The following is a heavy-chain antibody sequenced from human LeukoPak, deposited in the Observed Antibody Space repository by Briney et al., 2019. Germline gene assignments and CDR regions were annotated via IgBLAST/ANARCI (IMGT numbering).Heavy chain of an antibody. CDR2: IIPILGIA. CDR1: GGTFSSYA. V-gene: IGHV1-69*04. Sequence: SVKVSCKASGGTFSSYAISWVRQAPGQGLEWMGRIIPILGIANYAQKFQGRVTITADKSTSTAYMELSSLRSDDTAVYYCAKESGFIAAAGSGESYFDYWGQGTLVTVSS. D-gene: IGHD6-13*01. CDR3: AKESGFIAAAGSGESYFDY. J-gene: IGHJ4*02.